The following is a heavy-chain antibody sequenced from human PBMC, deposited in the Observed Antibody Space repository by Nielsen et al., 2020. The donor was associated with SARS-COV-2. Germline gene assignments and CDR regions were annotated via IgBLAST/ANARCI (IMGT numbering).Heavy chain of an antibody. Sequence: GGSLRLSCAASGFTFDDYAMHWVRQAPGKGLEWVSGISWNSGSIGYADSVKGRFTISRDNAKNSLYLQMNSLRAEDTALYYCAKLPGSNGEGTFDIWGQGTMVTVSS. CDR3: AKLPGSNGEGTFDI. CDR2: ISWNSGSI. J-gene: IGHJ3*02. D-gene: IGHD4-23*01. CDR1: GFTFDDYA. V-gene: IGHV3-9*01.